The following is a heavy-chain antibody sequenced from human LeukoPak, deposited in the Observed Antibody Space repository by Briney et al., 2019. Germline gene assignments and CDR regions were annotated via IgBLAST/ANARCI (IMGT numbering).Heavy chain of an antibody. CDR1: GDSITNDNYY. Sequence: SETLSLTCTASGDSITNDNYYWNWIRQPPGKGLEWIGSVHSSGSTYYSPSLKSRVTVSADTSKNRFSLKLSSVTAADTAMYYCASLTGSYSLGYFDYWGQGTLVPVSS. CDR2: VHSSGST. J-gene: IGHJ4*02. D-gene: IGHD1-26*01. V-gene: IGHV4-39*02. CDR3: ASLTGSYSLGYFDY.